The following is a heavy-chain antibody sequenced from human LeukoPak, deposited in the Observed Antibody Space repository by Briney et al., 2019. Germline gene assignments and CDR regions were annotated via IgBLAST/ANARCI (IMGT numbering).Heavy chain of an antibody. D-gene: IGHD3-3*01. CDR1: GGSISSGGYS. Sequence: SETLSLTCTVSGGSISSGGYSWSWIRQPPGKGLEWIGYIYHSGSTYYNPSLKSRVTISVDRSKSQFSLKLSSVTAADTAVYYCASSYYDFWSGQYDYWGQGTLVTVSS. V-gene: IGHV4-30-2*01. CDR3: ASSYYDFWSGQYDY. CDR2: IYHSGST. J-gene: IGHJ4*02.